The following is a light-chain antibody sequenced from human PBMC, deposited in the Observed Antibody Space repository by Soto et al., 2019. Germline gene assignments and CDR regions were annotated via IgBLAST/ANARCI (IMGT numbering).Light chain of an antibody. Sequence: QPVLTQSPSASASLGASVKLTCTLTSGHNTHAIAWHQQRPGKGPRYLMKLDSDGSHTKGDGVPDRFSGSSSGAERYLTISSLQSEDEADYYCQTWGSGLGVFGGGTKVTVL. CDR2: LDSDGSH. J-gene: IGLJ3*02. CDR1: SGHNTHA. V-gene: IGLV4-69*01. CDR3: QTWGSGLGV.